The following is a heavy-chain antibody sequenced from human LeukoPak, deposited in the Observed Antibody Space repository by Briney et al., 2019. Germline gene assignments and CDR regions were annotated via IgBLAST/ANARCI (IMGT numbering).Heavy chain of an antibody. CDR3: AKELEITIFGVGTTHDAFYI. CDR2: ISSSSSYI. CDR1: GFTFSSYS. Sequence: GGSLRLSCAASGFTFSSYSMNWVRQAPGKGLEWVSSISSSSSYIYYADSVKGRFTISRDNAKNSLYLQMNSLRAEDTAVYYCAKELEITIFGVGTTHDAFYILGQGKIVT. D-gene: IGHD3-3*01. V-gene: IGHV3-21*01. J-gene: IGHJ3*02.